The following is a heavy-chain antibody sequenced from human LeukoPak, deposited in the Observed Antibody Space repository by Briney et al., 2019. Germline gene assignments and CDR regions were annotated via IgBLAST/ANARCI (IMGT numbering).Heavy chain of an antibody. V-gene: IGHV4-39*07. J-gene: IGHJ5*02. CDR2: IYYSGST. CDR3: ARDGDYGGNSNWFDP. CDR1: GGSISSSSYY. Sequence: SETLSLTCTVSGGSISSSSYYWGWIRQPPGKGLEWIGSIYYSGSTYYNPSLKSRVTISVDTSKNQFSLKLSSVTAADTAVYFCARDGDYGGNSNWFDPWGQGTLVTVSS. D-gene: IGHD4-23*01.